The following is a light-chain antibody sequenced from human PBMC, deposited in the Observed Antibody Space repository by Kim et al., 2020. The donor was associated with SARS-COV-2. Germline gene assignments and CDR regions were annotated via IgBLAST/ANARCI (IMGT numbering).Light chain of an antibody. CDR3: QVWDSRGV. Sequence: ALAQGKTARITCGGNNIESKSVHWYQQKPGQAPVLVIYYDSDRPSGIPERFSGSNSGNTATLTISRVEAGDEADYYCQVWDSRGVFGGGTQLTVL. CDR2: YDS. V-gene: IGLV3-21*04. J-gene: IGLJ3*02. CDR1: NIESKS.